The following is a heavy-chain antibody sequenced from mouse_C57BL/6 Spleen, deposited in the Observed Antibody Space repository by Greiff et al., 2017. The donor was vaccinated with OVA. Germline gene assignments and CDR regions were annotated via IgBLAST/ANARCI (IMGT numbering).Heavy chain of an antibody. CDR1: GYTFTDYN. D-gene: IGHD2-1*01. CDR3: AIGGLRGNYVLY. Sequence: VQLQQSGPELVKPGASVKMSCKASGYTFTDYNMHWVKQSHGKSLEWIGYINPNNGGTSYNQKFKGKATLTVNKSSSTAYMELRSLTSEDSAVYYCAIGGLRGNYVLYWGQGTTLTVSS. V-gene: IGHV1-22*01. CDR2: INPNNGGT. J-gene: IGHJ2*01.